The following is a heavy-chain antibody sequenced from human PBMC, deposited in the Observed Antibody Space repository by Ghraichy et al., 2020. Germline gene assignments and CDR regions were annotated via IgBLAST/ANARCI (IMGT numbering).Heavy chain of an antibody. CDR2: ISYDGSNK. D-gene: IGHD6-19*01. CDR1: GFTFSSYA. CDR3: ARGGSAVAGPYNWFDP. Sequence: GGSLRLSCAASGFTFSSYAMHWVRQAPGKGLEWVAVISYDGSNKYYADSVKGRFTISRDNSKNTLYLQMNSLRAEDTAVYYCARGGSAVAGPYNWFDPWGQGTLVTVSS. V-gene: IGHV3-30-3*01. J-gene: IGHJ5*02.